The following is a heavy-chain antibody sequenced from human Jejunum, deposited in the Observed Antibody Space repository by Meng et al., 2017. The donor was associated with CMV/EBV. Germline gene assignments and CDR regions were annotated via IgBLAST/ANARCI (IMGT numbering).Heavy chain of an antibody. CDR1: GSISHSY. CDR3: VRGRCTRTSCYKGVFDF. CDR2: MYYSGST. J-gene: IGHJ4*02. D-gene: IGHD2-2*02. V-gene: IGHV4-59*12. Sequence: GSISHSYWSWIRQPPGKGLEWIGYMYYSGSTHYNPSLQSRVTISLDTSRTQFSLRLSSVTAADTAVYYCVRGRCTRTSCYKGVFDFWSQGTLVTVSS.